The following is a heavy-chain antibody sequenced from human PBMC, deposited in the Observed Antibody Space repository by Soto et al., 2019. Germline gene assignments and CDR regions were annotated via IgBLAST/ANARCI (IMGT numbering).Heavy chain of an antibody. CDR3: ARDREQLVFDV. Sequence: ASVKVSCQASGYTFTSYAMHWVRQAPGQRLEWMGWINAGNGNTKYSQKFQGRVTITRDTSASTAYMELSSLRSEDTAVYYCARDREQLVFDVWGQGTTVTVSS. J-gene: IGHJ6*02. D-gene: IGHD6-13*01. V-gene: IGHV1-3*01. CDR1: GYTFTSYA. CDR2: INAGNGNT.